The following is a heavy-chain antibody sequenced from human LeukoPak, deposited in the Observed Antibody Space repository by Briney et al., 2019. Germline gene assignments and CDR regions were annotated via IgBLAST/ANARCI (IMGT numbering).Heavy chain of an antibody. D-gene: IGHD3-3*01. Sequence: SETLSLTCAVYGGSFSGYYWSWIRQPPGKGLEWIGEINHSGSTNYNPSLKSRVTISVDTSKNRFSLKLSSVTAADTAVYYCARTKTHHDFWSGYYPPNYFDYWGQGTLVTVSS. CDR2: INHSGST. CDR3: ARTKTHHDFWSGYYPPNYFDY. J-gene: IGHJ4*02. CDR1: GGSFSGYY. V-gene: IGHV4-34*01.